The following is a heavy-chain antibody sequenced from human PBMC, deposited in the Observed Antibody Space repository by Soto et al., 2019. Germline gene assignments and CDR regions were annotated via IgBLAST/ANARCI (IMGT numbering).Heavy chain of an antibody. CDR3: TTPVPPRGDFPRLSYLRAGGIEHYYYYGMDV. D-gene: IGHD2-15*01. Sequence: KAGGSLRLSCAASGFTFSNAWMNWVRQAPGKGLEWVGRIKSKTDGGTTDYAAPVKGRFTISRDDSKNTLYLQMNSLKTEDTAVYYCTTPVPPRGDFPRLSYLRAGGIEHYYYYGMDVWGQGTTVTVSS. J-gene: IGHJ6*02. CDR2: IKSKTDGGTT. CDR1: GFTFSNAW. V-gene: IGHV3-15*07.